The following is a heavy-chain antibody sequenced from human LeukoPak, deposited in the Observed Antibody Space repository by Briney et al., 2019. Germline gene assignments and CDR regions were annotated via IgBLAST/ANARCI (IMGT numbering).Heavy chain of an antibody. CDR2: ISGSGGGT. V-gene: IGHV3-23*01. CDR3: AKDLGRYRNNFFDY. Sequence: GGSLRLSCAASGFTFSSIAMSWVRQAPDKGLEWVSTISGSGGGTYYADSVKGWFTISRDDSKNTLYLQMNSLRADDTAVYYCAKDLGRYRNNFFDYWGQGNLVTVSS. D-gene: IGHD1-26*01. CDR1: GFTFSSIA. J-gene: IGHJ4*02.